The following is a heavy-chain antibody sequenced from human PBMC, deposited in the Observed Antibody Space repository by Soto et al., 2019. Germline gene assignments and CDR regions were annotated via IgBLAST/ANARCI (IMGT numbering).Heavy chain of an antibody. Sequence: QLLQSGGGLVQPGWSLTLSCAASGFTFGTTDMSWVRQAPGEGLEWVSTIDGSGGITYYADSVKGRFTISRDNSRNTVYLQMNSLRGDDTALYYCGKNAGRFNTWGQGALVTVSS. J-gene: IGHJ5*02. V-gene: IGHV3-23*01. D-gene: IGHD3-10*01. CDR1: GFTFGTTD. CDR2: IDGSGGIT. CDR3: GKNAGRFNT.